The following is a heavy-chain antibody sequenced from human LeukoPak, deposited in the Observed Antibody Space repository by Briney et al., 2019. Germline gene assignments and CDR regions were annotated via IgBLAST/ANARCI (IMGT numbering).Heavy chain of an antibody. CDR3: ASRDLRDDRRGYYFDY. J-gene: IGHJ4*02. Sequence: PSETLSLTCAVPGGSISSGGYSWSWIRQPPGKGLEWIGYIYHSGSTYYNPSLKSRVTISVDRSKNQFSLKLSSVTAADTAVYYCASRDLRDDRRGYYFDYWGQGTLVTVSS. V-gene: IGHV4-30-2*01. CDR2: IYHSGST. CDR1: GGSISSGGYS. D-gene: IGHD5-24*01.